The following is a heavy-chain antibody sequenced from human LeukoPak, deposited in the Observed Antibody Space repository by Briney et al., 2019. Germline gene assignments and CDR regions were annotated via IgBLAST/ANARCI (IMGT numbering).Heavy chain of an antibody. V-gene: IGHV3-23*01. D-gene: IGHD4-17*01. CDR2: ISGSGGRT. Sequence: PGGSLRLSCAASGFTFSSYAMSWVRQAPGKGLEGVSAISGSGGRTYYADSVKGRFTISRDNSKNKLYLQMNSLRAEDTAVYYCAKSLSTTVTPFDYWGQGTLVTVSS. J-gene: IGHJ4*02. CDR1: GFTFSSYA. CDR3: AKSLSTTVTPFDY.